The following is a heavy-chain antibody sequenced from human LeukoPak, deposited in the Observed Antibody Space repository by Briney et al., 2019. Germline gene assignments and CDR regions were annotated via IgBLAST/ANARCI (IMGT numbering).Heavy chain of an antibody. CDR2: IFYSGST. D-gene: IGHD6-19*01. CDR3: ARAKYGSGGNWFDP. J-gene: IGHJ5*02. Sequence: SETLSLTCSVSGGSISSDIYFWGWIRQPPGKGLEWIGIIFYSGSTYYNPSLKSRVTISIDTSKSQFSLKVSSVTAADTAVYYCARAKYGSGGNWFDPWGQGALVTVSS. V-gene: IGHV4-39*07. CDR1: GGSISSDIYF.